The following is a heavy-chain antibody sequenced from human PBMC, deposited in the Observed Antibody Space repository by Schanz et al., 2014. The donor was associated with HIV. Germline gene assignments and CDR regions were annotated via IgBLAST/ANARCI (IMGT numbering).Heavy chain of an antibody. CDR2: LSGSGSNI. Sequence: QVQLVESGGDLVKPGGSLRLSCTASGFSFSDYHMSWIRQAPGKGLEWVSSLSGSGSNIYYADSVKGRFTISRDNSKNTLYLQMNSLRPEDTAVYYCAKDKSRHTYSSSSIFDPWGQGTLVTVSS. J-gene: IGHJ5*02. CDR1: GFSFSDYH. CDR3: AKDKSRHTYSSSSIFDP. V-gene: IGHV3-11*01. D-gene: IGHD6-13*01.